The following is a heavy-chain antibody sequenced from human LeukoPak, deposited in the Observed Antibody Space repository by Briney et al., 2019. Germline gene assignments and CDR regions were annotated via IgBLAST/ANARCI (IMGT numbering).Heavy chain of an antibody. Sequence: PSETLSLTCTVSGFSISSGHYWGWTRQPPGKGLDWIASISHSGTTFYNPSLKSRVTISVDTSKNQFSLTVTFVTAADTAVYYCSRGQSISAVAVWGQGTLVTVSS. V-gene: IGHV4-38-2*02. CDR1: GFSISSGHY. J-gene: IGHJ4*02. CDR2: ISHSGTT. D-gene: IGHD6-13*01. CDR3: SRGQSISAVAV.